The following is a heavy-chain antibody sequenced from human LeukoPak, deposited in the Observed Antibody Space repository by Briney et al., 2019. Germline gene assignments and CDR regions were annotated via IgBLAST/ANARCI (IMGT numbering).Heavy chain of an antibody. CDR1: GGSTSSSTYY. CDR2: VYYTGST. V-gene: IGHV4-39*01. D-gene: IGHD3-9*01. J-gene: IGHJ1*01. CDR3: SRRSYDILTGYSTLGEY. Sequence: SETLSLTCTVSGGSTSSSTYYWGWIRQPPGKGLEWIGSVYYTGSTYYNPSLKSRITILLDTSKNQISLKLSSVTAADTAVYYCSRRSYDILTGYSTLGEYWGQGTLVTVSS.